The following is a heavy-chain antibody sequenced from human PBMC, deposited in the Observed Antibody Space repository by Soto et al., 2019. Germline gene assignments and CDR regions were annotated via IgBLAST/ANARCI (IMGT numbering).Heavy chain of an antibody. Sequence: QITLNESGPTVVRPTETLTLTCRFSGFSLTTSGVGVGWIRQSPGKAPERLALIYWEDDKRYSASLKSRLTITKDTSKNQVVLTVSDLDPTDTATYYCAHRVLRTVFGLVTTNAIYFDFWGQGTPVAVSS. CDR2: IYWEDDK. V-gene: IGHV2-5*02. CDR1: GFSLTTSGVG. J-gene: IGHJ4*02. D-gene: IGHD3-3*01. CDR3: AHRVLRTVFGLVTTNAIYFDF.